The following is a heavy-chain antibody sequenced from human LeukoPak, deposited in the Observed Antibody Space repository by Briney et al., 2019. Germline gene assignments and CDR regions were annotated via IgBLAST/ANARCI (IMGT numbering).Heavy chain of an antibody. V-gene: IGHV4-59*01. J-gene: IGHJ6*03. CDR2: IYYSGST. Sequence: SETLSLTCTVSIDSINNFYWSWIRQPPGKGLEWIGYIYYSGSTNYNPSLKSRVTISVDTSKNQFSLKLSSVTAADTAVYYCARESREWSHTDGYYYYMDVWGKGTTVTISS. CDR1: IDSINNFY. D-gene: IGHD3-3*01. CDR3: ARESREWSHTDGYYYYMDV.